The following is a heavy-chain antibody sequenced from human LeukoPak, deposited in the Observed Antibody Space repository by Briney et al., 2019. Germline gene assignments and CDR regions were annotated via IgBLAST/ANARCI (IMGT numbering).Heavy chain of an antibody. Sequence: ASVKVSCKASGYTFSNYEMHWVRQAPGQRLEWMGWINPGNGNTKYAQKLQGRVTITRDTSATTAYMELSSLRSEDTAVYYCARAHGSGSYYPSFDYWGQGTLVTVFS. D-gene: IGHD3-10*01. CDR1: GYTFSNYE. CDR2: INPGNGNT. CDR3: ARAHGSGSYYPSFDY. J-gene: IGHJ4*02. V-gene: IGHV1-3*01.